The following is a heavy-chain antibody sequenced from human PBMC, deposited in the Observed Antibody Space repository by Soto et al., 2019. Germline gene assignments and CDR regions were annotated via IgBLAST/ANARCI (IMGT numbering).Heavy chain of an antibody. Sequence: PGVSLRLSCAASGFTFSSSAMNWVRQGPGKGLEWVSVISNSGHSTYYADSVKGRFTISRDNSKNTLYLQMRSLRAEDTATYYCAKGGPTFLNWFGPWGLGTLVTVSS. CDR1: GFTFSSSA. J-gene: IGHJ5*02. CDR3: AKGGPTFLNWFGP. V-gene: IGHV3-23*01. CDR2: ISNSGHST. D-gene: IGHD5-12*01.